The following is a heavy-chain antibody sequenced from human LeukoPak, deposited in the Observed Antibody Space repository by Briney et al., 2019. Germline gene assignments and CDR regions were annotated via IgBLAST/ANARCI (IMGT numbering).Heavy chain of an antibody. Sequence: SETLSLTCAVYGGSFSGYYWSWIRQPPGKGLEWIGEINHSGSTNYNPSLKSRVTISVDTSKNQFSLKLSSVTAADTAVYYCARVFYYYGMDVWGQGTTVTVSS. CDR2: INHSGST. V-gene: IGHV4-34*01. CDR1: GGSFSGYY. CDR3: ARVFYYYGMDV. J-gene: IGHJ6*02.